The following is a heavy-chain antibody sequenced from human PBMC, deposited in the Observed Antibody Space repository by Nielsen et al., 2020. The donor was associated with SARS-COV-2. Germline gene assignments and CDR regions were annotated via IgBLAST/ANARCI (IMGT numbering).Heavy chain of an antibody. CDR2: IYYSGST. V-gene: IGHV4-59*12. CDR1: GGSISSYY. Sequence: GSLRLSCTVSGGSISSYYWSWIRQPLGKGLEWIGYIYYSGSTNYNPSLKSRVTISVDTSKNQFSLKLSSVTAADTALYYCARERVGGITSFGVVTRYGMDVWGQGTTVTVSS. J-gene: IGHJ6*02. D-gene: IGHD3-3*01. CDR3: ARERVGGITSFGVVTRYGMDV.